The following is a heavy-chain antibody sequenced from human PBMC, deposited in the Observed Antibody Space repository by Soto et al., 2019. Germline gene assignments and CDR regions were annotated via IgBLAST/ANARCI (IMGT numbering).Heavy chain of an antibody. Sequence: GASVNVSCKASGGTFSSYAISWVRQAPGQGLEWMGGIIPIFGTANYAQKFQGRVTITADESTSTAYMELSSLRSEDTAVYYCARGAYYYDSSGYNWFDPWGQGTLVTVSS. J-gene: IGHJ5*02. CDR3: ARGAYYYDSSGYNWFDP. CDR2: IIPIFGTA. V-gene: IGHV1-69*13. CDR1: GGTFSSYA. D-gene: IGHD3-22*01.